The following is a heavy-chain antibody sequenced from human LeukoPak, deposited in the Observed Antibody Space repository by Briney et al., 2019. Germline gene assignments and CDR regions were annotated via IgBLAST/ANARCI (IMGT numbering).Heavy chain of an antibody. CDR1: GSEFPFSNAW. CDR3: TTVGIWKIITGEDH. Sequence: GGSLRLSCAVFGSEFPFSNAWMSWVRQAPGKGLEWVGRIKSKTDGGPTDYAAPVKGRFTILRDDSKNTLYLQVNSLKTEDTAVYYCTTVGIWKIITGEDHWGQGTLVAVSS. D-gene: IGHD3-22*01. CDR2: IKSKTDGGPT. J-gene: IGHJ4*02. V-gene: IGHV3-15*01.